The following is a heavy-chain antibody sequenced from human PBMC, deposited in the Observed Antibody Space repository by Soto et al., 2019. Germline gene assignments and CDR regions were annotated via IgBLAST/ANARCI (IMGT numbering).Heavy chain of an antibody. D-gene: IGHD2-8*01. CDR2: VYYRGRS. CDR3: MIHRTSVLTQAYFDY. Sequence: SETLSLTCTVSGGSVSNSNYYWGWIRQSPGKGLEWIGSVYYRGRSYSRSSVKSRVTISVDTSKNQFSLNLNSVTASDTAVYYCMIHRTSVLTQAYFDYWGPGALVPVSS. V-gene: IGHV4-39*01. CDR1: GGSVSNSNYY. J-gene: IGHJ4*02.